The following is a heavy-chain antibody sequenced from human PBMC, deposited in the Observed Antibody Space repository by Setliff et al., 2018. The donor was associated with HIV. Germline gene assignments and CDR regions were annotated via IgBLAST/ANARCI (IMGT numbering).Heavy chain of an antibody. J-gene: IGHJ4*02. D-gene: IGHD3-16*01. Sequence: GASVKVSCKASGYTFTAYVMHWVRQVPGQRLEWMGWINAGNGNTKYSQKFQGRVTFIRDTSASTAYMELSSLRSEDTAVYYCARGPGAFGGTSVQNFDYWGQGTLVTVSS. CDR3: ARGPGAFGGTSVQNFDY. CDR1: GYTFTAYV. CDR2: INAGNGNT. V-gene: IGHV1-3*01.